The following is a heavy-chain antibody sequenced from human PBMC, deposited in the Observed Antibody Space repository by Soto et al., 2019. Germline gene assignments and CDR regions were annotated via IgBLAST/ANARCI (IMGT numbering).Heavy chain of an antibody. V-gene: IGHV3-30-3*01. CDR1: GFTFSSYA. J-gene: IGHJ6*02. CDR3: ARAGCDGGTCYTLVGLRYGMDV. D-gene: IGHD2-15*01. CDR2: ISYDGNNK. Sequence: QVQLVESGGGVVQPGRSLRLSCAASGFTFSSYAMYWVRQAPGKGLEWVAVISYDGNNKYYADSVKGGFTISRDNSRNTLYVQMNSLRAEDSAVYYCARAGCDGGTCYTLVGLRYGMDVWGQGTTVTVSS.